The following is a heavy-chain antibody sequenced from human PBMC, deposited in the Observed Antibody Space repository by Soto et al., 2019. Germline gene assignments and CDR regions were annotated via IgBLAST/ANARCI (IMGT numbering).Heavy chain of an antibody. CDR2: INPHGGST. J-gene: IGHJ5*02. CDR3: ARSSGGNFGIIIEGSNWFDT. CDR1: GDTFTSYY. D-gene: IGHD3-3*01. Sequence: ASVKVSCKAPGDTFTSYYLNWVRQAPGQGLEWMGVINPHGGSTKYAQKFQGRITMTRDTSRSTVYMELSSLRSDDTATYYCARSSGGNFGIIIEGSNWFDTWGQGTLVTVSS. V-gene: IGHV1-46*01.